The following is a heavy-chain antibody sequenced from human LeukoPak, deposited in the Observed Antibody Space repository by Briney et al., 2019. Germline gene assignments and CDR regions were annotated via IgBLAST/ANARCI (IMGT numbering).Heavy chain of an antibody. Sequence: GGSLRLSCAASAFTFNSYSMSWVRQAPGKGLEWVSSITSTSVSTYYADSVKGRFTISRDNAKNSLYLQMNSLRAEDTAVYYCARTYYDILTSYNPYFDYWGQGTLVTVSS. CDR1: AFTFNSYS. D-gene: IGHD3-9*01. J-gene: IGHJ4*02. CDR2: ITSTSVST. V-gene: IGHV3-21*01. CDR3: ARTYYDILTSYNPYFDY.